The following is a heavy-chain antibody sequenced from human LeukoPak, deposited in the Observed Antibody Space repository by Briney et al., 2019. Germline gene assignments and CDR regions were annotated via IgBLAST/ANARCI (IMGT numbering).Heavy chain of an antibody. Sequence: SVKVSCKASGGTFSSYAISWVRQAPGQGLEWMGRIIPILGIANYAQKFQGRVTITADKSTSTAYMELSSLRSEDSAVYYCAREGYYDSSGYLKYFQHWGQGTLVTVSS. J-gene: IGHJ1*01. V-gene: IGHV1-69*04. CDR1: GGTFSSYA. D-gene: IGHD3-22*01. CDR3: AREGYYDSSGYLKYFQH. CDR2: IIPILGIA.